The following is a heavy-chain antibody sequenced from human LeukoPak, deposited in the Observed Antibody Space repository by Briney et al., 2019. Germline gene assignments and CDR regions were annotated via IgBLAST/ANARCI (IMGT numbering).Heavy chain of an antibody. Sequence: PGGPLRLSGAASGLTFRSNWMSWVRLAPGKGLGWVANIKEDGTETYYVDSVKGRFTISRDNAKNSLYLQMNSLRVEDTAVYYCAKEGRSLQTYWGQGTLVTVSS. J-gene: IGHJ4*02. CDR1: GLTFRSNW. CDR3: AKEGRSLQTY. D-gene: IGHD5-24*01. CDR2: IKEDGTET. V-gene: IGHV3-7*03.